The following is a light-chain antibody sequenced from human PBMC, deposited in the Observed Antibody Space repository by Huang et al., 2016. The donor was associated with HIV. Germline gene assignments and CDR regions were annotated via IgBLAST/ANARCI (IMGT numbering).Light chain of an antibody. J-gene: IGKJ4*01. CDR3: QQRSNSVT. Sequence: DIVLTQSPATLSLSPGERATLSCRASQSVNSYLAWYQHKPGHSPRLLIYDTSNRSTGIPARFSGFGSGTDFTLTISSLEPEDCAVYYCQQRSNSVTCGGGTKVGIK. CDR1: QSVNSY. CDR2: DTS. V-gene: IGKV3-11*01.